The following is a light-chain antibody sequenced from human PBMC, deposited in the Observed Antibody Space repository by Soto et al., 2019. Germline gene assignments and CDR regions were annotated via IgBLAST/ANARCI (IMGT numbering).Light chain of an antibody. Sequence: DIVMTQSPLSLPVTPGEPASISCRSSQSLLDSNGYNYLDWYLQKSGQSPQLLIYLGSNRASGVPDRFSGSGSGTDFTLKIRRVEAEDVGFYYCMQALQSPPTCGQGTKVEIK. J-gene: IGKJ1*01. CDR1: QSLLDSNGYNY. V-gene: IGKV2-28*01. CDR2: LGS. CDR3: MQALQSPPT.